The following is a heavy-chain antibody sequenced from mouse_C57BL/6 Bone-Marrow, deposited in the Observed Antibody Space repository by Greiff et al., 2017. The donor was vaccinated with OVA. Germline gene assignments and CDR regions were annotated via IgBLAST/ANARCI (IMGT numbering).Heavy chain of an antibody. J-gene: IGHJ2*01. CDR2: IYPRSGNT. Sequence: LVESGAELARPGASVKLSCKASGYTFTSYGISWVKQRTGQGLEWIGEIYPRSGNTYYNEKFKGKATLTADKSSSTAYMELRSLTSEDSAVYVCAGEGLWYLYYFDYWCQGTTLTVSS. D-gene: IGHD2-1*01. V-gene: IGHV1-81*01. CDR3: AGEGLWYLYYFDY. CDR1: GYTFTSYG.